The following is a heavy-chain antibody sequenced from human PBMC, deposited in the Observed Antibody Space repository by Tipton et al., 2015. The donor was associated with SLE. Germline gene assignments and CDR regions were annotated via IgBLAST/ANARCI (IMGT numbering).Heavy chain of an antibody. Sequence: QVQLVQSGPEVKKPGSSVKVSCKASGGTFSSYAISWVRQAPGQGLEWMGGIIPIFGTANYAQKFQGRVTITTDESTSTAYMELSSLRSEDTAAYYCASGDCSSTSCYRAEYFQHWGQGTLVTVSS. CDR3: ASGDCSSTSCYRAEYFQH. D-gene: IGHD2-2*01. V-gene: IGHV1-69*01. CDR1: GGTFSSYA. CDR2: IIPIFGTA. J-gene: IGHJ1*01.